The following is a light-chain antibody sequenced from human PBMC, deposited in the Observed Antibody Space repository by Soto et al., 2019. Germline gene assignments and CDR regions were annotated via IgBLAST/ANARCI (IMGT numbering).Light chain of an antibody. CDR3: CSYAGRSTLV. CDR2: EGS. Sequence: QSVLTQPASVSGSPGQSITISCTGTSSDVWSYNLVSWYQQHPGKAPKLMIYEGSKRPSGVSNRFSGSKSGNTASLTISGLQAEDEADYYCCSYAGRSTLVFGGGTKLTVL. CDR1: SSDVWSYNL. J-gene: IGLJ2*01. V-gene: IGLV2-23*01.